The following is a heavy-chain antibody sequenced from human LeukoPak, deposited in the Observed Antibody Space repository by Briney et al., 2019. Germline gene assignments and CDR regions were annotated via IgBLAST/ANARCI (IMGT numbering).Heavy chain of an antibody. D-gene: IGHD6-19*01. Sequence: ASVKVSCKASGYTFTSYGIRWVRQAPGQGLEWMGWISAYNGNTNYAQKLQGRVTMTTDTSTSTDYMELRSLRSDDTAVYYCARDLIIAVAGTIGYWGQGTLVTVSS. J-gene: IGHJ4*02. CDR3: ARDLIIAVAGTIGY. CDR2: ISAYNGNT. CDR1: GYTFTSYG. V-gene: IGHV1-18*01.